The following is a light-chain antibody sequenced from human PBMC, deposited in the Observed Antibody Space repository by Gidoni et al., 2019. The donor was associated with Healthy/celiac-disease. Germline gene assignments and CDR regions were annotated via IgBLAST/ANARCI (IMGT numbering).Light chain of an antibody. CDR2: EVS. CDR3: SSYAGSNNFVV. Sequence: QSALPQPPSASRSPRQSVTISCTGTSSDVGGYNYVSCYQQHPGQAPKLMISEVSKRPSGVPDRFSGSKSGNTASLTVSGLQAEDEADYYCSSYAGSNNFVVFGGGTKLTVL. V-gene: IGLV2-8*01. CDR1: SSDVGGYNY. J-gene: IGLJ2*01.